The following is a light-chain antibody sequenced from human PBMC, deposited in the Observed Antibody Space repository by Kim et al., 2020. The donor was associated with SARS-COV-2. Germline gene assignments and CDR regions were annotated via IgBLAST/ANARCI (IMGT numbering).Light chain of an antibody. J-gene: IGLJ3*02. CDR1: NIGSKH. CDR3: QVWDNNTWV. Sequence: VARGQTASITCGGDNIGSKHVHWYQQKAGQAPVLVIYRDSSRPAEIPERFSGSNAGNTATLTVSRAQAGDEADYYCQVWDNNTWVFGAGTQLTVL. CDR2: RDS. V-gene: IGLV3-9*01.